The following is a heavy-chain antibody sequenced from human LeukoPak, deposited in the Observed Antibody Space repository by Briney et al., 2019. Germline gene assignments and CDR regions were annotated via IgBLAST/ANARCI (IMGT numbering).Heavy chain of an antibody. D-gene: IGHD2-15*01. V-gene: IGHV1-2*02. J-gene: IGHJ4*02. CDR1: GYTFTGYY. Sequence: GASVKVSCKASGYTFTGYYMHWVRQAPGQGLEWMGWINPNSGGTNYAQKFQGRVTMTRDTSISTAYMELSRLRSDDTAVYYCARAHCSGGSCYSQFDYWGRGTLVTVSS. CDR2: INPNSGGT. CDR3: ARAHCSGGSCYSQFDY.